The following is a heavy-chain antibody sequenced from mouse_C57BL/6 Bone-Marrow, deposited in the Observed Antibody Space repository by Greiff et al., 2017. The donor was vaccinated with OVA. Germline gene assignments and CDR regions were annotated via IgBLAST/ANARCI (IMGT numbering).Heavy chain of an antibody. CDR3: TRAGLRHAMDY. CDR2: IRNKANNHAP. D-gene: IGHD2-4*01. CDR1: GFTFSDAW. J-gene: IGHJ4*01. V-gene: IGHV6-6*01. Sequence: EVKLVESGGGLVQPGGSMKLSCAASGFTFSDAWMDWVRQSPEKGLEWVAEIRNKANNHAPYYAESVKGRFTISRDDSKSSVDLQMNSLRAEDTGIYYCTRAGLRHAMDYWGRGTSVTVSS.